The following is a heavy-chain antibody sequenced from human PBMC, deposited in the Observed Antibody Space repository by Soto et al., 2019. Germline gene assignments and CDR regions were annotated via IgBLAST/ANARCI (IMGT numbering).Heavy chain of an antibody. J-gene: IGHJ6*02. CDR2: IWYDGSNK. D-gene: IGHD6-13*01. CDR3: ARDFSAASGYYYGMDV. Sequence: GGSLRLSCAASGFTFSSYGMHWVRQAPGKGLEWVAVIWYDGSNKYYADSVKGRFTISRDNSKNTLYLQMNSLRAEDTAVYYCARDFSAASGYYYGMDVWGQGTTVTVSS. CDR1: GFTFSSYG. V-gene: IGHV3-33*01.